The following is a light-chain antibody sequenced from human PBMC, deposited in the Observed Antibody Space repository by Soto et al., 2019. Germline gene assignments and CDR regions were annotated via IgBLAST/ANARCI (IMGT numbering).Light chain of an antibody. V-gene: IGKV3-11*01. Sequence: EIELTQSPATLSLSPGETATLSCRASQNADKFLAWYQQRPGQPPRLLIFDSSNRATGVPVRFSGSGSGTVFTLTIGSLEPEDSAVYYCQQRKNWPPITFGQGTRLEIK. CDR2: DSS. CDR1: QNADKF. CDR3: QQRKNWPPIT. J-gene: IGKJ5*01.